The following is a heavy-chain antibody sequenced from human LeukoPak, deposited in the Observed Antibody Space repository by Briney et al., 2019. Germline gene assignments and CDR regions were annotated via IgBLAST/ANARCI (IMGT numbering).Heavy chain of an antibody. J-gene: IGHJ4*02. CDR3: ARESLGAYYYDSSGQTRGDY. CDR2: ISGSGGST. CDR1: GFTFSSYA. Sequence: GGSLRLSCAASGFTFSSYAMSWVRQAPGKGLEWVSAISGSGGSTYYADSVKGRFTISRDNAKNSLYLQMNSLRAEDTAVYYCARESLGAYYYDSSGQTRGDYWGQGTLVTVSS. V-gene: IGHV3-23*01. D-gene: IGHD3-22*01.